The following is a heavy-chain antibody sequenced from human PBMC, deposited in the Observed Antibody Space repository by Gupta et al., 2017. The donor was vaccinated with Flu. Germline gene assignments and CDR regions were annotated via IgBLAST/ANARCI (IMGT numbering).Heavy chain of an antibody. CDR2: INPNSGGT. CDR1: GYTFTGYY. J-gene: IGHJ4*02. V-gene: IGHV1-2*04. Sequence: QVQLVQSGAEVKKPGASVKVSCKASGYTFTGYYMHWVRQAPGQGLEWMGWINPNSGGTNYAQKFRGWVTMTRDTSISTAYMELSRLRSDDTAVYYCARDLGIAAAGPYYFDYWGQGTLVTVSS. D-gene: IGHD6-13*01. CDR3: ARDLGIAAAGPYYFDY.